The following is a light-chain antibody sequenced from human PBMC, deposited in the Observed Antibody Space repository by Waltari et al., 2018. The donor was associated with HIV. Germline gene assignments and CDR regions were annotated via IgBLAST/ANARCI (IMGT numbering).Light chain of an antibody. V-gene: IGKV1-5*03. J-gene: IGKJ1*01. CDR1: QNVGAF. CDR2: QAS. CDR3: HQYASFSGT. Sequence: DIRLTQSPSTLSASAGDRVALPCRAGQNVGAFLAWYQQKPGKPPKLLIFQASILEGGVPSRFSGSVSGSDFTLTINGLQSEDFATYYCHQYASFSGTFGQGTKVEL.